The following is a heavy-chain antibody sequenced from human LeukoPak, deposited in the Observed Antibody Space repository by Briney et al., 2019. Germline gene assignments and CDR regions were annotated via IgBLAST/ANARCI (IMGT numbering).Heavy chain of an antibody. D-gene: IGHD3-22*01. CDR2: ISGGGSGT. J-gene: IGHJ3*02. V-gene: IGHV3-23*01. CDR1: GFTFSSYA. CDR3: AKAVGSSGYFSRDAFDI. Sequence: GGSLRLSYAPSGFTFSSYAMSWVRQAPGKGLEWVAVISGGGSGTYYADSVRGRFTISRDNSKNTVYLQMNSLRAEDTAIYYFAKAVGSSGYFSRDAFDIWGQGTMVTVSS.